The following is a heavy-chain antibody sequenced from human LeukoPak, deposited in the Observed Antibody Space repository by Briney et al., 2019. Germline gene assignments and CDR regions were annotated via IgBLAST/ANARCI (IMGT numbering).Heavy chain of an antibody. J-gene: IGHJ4*02. CDR1: GFTFSSYG. Sequence: PGRSLRLSCAASGFTFSSYGMHWVRQAPGKGLEWVAVIWYDGSNKYYADSVKGRFTISRDNSKNTLYLQMNSLRAEDTAVYYCARGVGATTEEWYFDYWGQGALVTVSS. CDR3: ARGVGATTEEWYFDY. D-gene: IGHD1-26*01. V-gene: IGHV3-33*01. CDR2: IWYDGSNK.